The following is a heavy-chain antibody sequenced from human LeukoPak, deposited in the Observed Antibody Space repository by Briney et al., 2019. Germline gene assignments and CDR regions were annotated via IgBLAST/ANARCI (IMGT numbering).Heavy chain of an antibody. V-gene: IGHV4-59*08. Sequence: PSETLSLTCTVSGGSINPYYWSWIRQPPGKGLEWIGYIYYSGSTDCNPSLSSRVTISVDTSKNQFSLKLSSVTAADTAVYYCARKSSTSGFNGYGVWYFDLRGRGTQVTVSS. CDR2: IYYSGST. CDR1: GGSINPYY. D-gene: IGHD5-12*01. J-gene: IGHJ2*01. CDR3: ARKSSTSGFNGYGVWYFDL.